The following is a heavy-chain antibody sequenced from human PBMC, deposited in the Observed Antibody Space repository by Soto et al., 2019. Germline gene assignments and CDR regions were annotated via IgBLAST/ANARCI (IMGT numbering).Heavy chain of an antibody. Sequence: GGSLRLSCAASGFTFSSYSMNWVRQAPGKGLEWVSSISSGSSYIYYADSVKGRFTISRDNAKNSLYLQMNSLRAEDTAVYYCARDLYGAYDFDIWGQGTMVTVSS. D-gene: IGHD4-17*01. V-gene: IGHV3-21*01. J-gene: IGHJ3*02. CDR1: GFTFSSYS. CDR3: ARDLYGAYDFDI. CDR2: ISSGSSYI.